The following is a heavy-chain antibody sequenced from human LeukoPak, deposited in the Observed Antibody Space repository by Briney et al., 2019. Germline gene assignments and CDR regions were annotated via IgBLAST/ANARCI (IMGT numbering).Heavy chain of an antibody. CDR1: GGTFTSFV. Sequence: ASVKVSCKASGGTFTSFVITWVRQAPGQGREWMGKVLPIFGTTHYAQKFQGRVTISADNSTSTAYMELSRLRSDDTAVYYCARRFYYDKSGYSEFWGQGSLVTVSS. J-gene: IGHJ4*02. CDR3: ARRFYYDKSGYSEF. CDR2: VLPIFGTT. D-gene: IGHD3-22*01. V-gene: IGHV1-69*06.